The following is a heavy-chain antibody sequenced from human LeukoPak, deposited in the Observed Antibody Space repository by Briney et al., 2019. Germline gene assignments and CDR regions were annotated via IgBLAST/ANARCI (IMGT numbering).Heavy chain of an antibody. J-gene: IGHJ4*02. Sequence: ASVKVSCKASGYTFTGYYMHWVRQAPGQGLEWMGWINPNSGGTNCAQKFQGWVTMTRDTSISTAYMELSRLRSDDTAVYYCARGTQLVPFDYWGQGTLVTVSS. CDR3: ARGTQLVPFDY. CDR2: INPNSGGT. V-gene: IGHV1-2*04. CDR1: GYTFTGYY. D-gene: IGHD6-13*01.